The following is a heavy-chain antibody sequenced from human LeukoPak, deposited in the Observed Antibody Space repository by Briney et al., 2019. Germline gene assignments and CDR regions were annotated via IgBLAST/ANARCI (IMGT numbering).Heavy chain of an antibody. D-gene: IGHD2-2*01. V-gene: IGHV4-61*02. J-gene: IGHJ3*02. CDR1: GGSISSGSYY. Sequence: SQTLFLTCTVSGGSISSGSYYWSWIRQPAGKGLEWIGRIYTSGSTNYNPSLKSRVTISVDTSENQFSLKLSSVTAADTAVYYCARDRTYCSSTSCYDAFDIWGQGTMVTVSS. CDR3: ARDRTYCSSTSCYDAFDI. CDR2: IYTSGST.